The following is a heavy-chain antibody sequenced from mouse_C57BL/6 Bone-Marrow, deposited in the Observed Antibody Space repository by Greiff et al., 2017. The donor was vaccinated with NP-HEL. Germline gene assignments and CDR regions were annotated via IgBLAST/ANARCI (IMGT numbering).Heavy chain of an antibody. J-gene: IGHJ1*03. CDR2: ISSGGDYI. V-gene: IGHV5-9-1*02. CDR3: TRGGLIYYGNWYFDV. CDR1: GFTFSSYA. D-gene: IGHD2-1*01. Sequence: EVMLVESGEGLVKPGGSLKLSCAASGFTFSSYAMSWVRQTPEKRLEWVAYISSGGDYIYYADTVKGRFTISRDNARNTLYLQMSSLKSEDTAMYYCTRGGLIYYGNWYFDVWSTGTTVTVSS.